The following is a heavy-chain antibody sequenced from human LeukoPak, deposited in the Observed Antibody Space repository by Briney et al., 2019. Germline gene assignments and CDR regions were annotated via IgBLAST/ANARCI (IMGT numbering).Heavy chain of an antibody. D-gene: IGHD3-9*01. J-gene: IGHJ3*02. CDR3: ARDFDSPFAFDI. Sequence: SETLSLTCAVSGYSLSSGFHWGWFGQPPGKGLEWIGRIYHSGSTYYNPSHKSRDTISVDTSNNQCSLKLSSMTAADTAVYYCARDFDSPFAFDIWGQGTMVTVSS. V-gene: IGHV4-38-2*02. CDR2: IYHSGST. CDR1: GYSLSSGFH.